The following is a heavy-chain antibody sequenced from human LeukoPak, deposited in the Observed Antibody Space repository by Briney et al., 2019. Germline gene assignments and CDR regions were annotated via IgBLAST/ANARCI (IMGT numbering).Heavy chain of an antibody. CDR1: GFTFSSYA. V-gene: IGHV3-30*04. J-gene: IGHJ4*02. Sequence: GRSLRLSCAASGFTFSSYAMHWVRQAPGKGLEWVAVISYDGSNKYYADSVKGRFTISRDNSKNTLYLQMNSLRAEDTAVYYCARDRRMITFGGVIGPFDYWGQGTLVTVSS. CDR2: ISYDGSNK. CDR3: ARDRRMITFGGVIGPFDY. D-gene: IGHD3-16*02.